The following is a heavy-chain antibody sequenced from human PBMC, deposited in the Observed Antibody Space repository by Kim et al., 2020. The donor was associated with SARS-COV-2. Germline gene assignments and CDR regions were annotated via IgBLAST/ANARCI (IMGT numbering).Heavy chain of an antibody. J-gene: IGHJ3*01. CDR2: ISSRGLNT. D-gene: IGHD1-26*01. Sequence: GGSLRLSCAASGFTFSSYAVSWVRQAPGKGLEWVSSISSRGLNTYYADSVEGRFTTSRDNSQDTLHLQMTSLRADDTAIYYCTRDLFLGRSAAFDFWGQG. V-gene: IGHV3-23*01. CDR1: GFTFSSYA. CDR3: TRDLFLGRSAAFDF.